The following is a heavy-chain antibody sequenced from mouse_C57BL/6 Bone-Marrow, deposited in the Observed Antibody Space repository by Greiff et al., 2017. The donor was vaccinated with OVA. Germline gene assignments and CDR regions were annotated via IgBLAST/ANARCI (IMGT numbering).Heavy chain of an antibody. CDR1: GYTFTSYW. V-gene: IGHV1-7*01. CDR3: ARICRCGYFDV. J-gene: IGHJ1*03. Sequence: QVQLKQSGAELAKPGASVKLSCKASGYTFTSYWMHWVKQRPGQGLEWIGYINPSRGYTKYTPKFKDKATLTADKSSSTAYMQLSSLTYEDSAVYYCARICRCGYFDVWGTGTTVTVSS. CDR2: INPSRGYT.